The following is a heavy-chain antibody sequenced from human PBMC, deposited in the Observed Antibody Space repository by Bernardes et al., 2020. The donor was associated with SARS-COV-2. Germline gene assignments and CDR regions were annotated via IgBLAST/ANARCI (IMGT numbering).Heavy chain of an antibody. CDR2: ISTYHGTT. J-gene: IGHJ4*02. CDR1: GYTFTSYS. V-gene: IGHV1-18*04. CDR3: ARGGLGGNS. D-gene: IGHD2-21*01. Sequence: ASVKVSCKASGYTFTSYSISWVRQAPGQGLEWMGWISTYHGTTNYAQNLQGRVTVTTDTSTSTAYMELRSLRSDDTAVYYCARGGLGGNSWGRVTLVTVSS.